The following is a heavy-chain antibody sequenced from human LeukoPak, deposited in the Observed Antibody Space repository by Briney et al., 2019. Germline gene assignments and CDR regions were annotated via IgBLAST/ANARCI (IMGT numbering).Heavy chain of an antibody. J-gene: IGHJ4*02. CDR2: IYYSGST. CDR3: ARSPRYSNYYYFDY. V-gene: IGHV4-59*01. Sequence: SETLSLTCTVSGGSISSYYWSWIRQPPGKGLEWIGYIYYSGSTNYNPSLKSRVTISVDTSKNQFSLKLSSVTAADTAVYYCARSPRYSNYYYFDYRGQGTLVTVSS. CDR1: GGSISSYY. D-gene: IGHD4-11*01.